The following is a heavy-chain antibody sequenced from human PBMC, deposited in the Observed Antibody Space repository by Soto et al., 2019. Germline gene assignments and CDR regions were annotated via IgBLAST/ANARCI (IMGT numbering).Heavy chain of an antibody. CDR2: MSYDGSNK. CDR3: AFPQLQYYFDSHYFDY. J-gene: IGHJ4*02. V-gene: IGHV3-30-3*01. D-gene: IGHD3-22*01. CDR1: GFSFSTYS. Sequence: QVQLVESGGDVVQPGRSLRLSCAASGFSFSTYSMHWVRQAPGKGLEWVAVMSYDGSNKYYAASVKGRFTISRDNSKKTLYLQMAGLRAEDTAAYYCAFPQLQYYFDSHYFDYWGQGTLVTVSS.